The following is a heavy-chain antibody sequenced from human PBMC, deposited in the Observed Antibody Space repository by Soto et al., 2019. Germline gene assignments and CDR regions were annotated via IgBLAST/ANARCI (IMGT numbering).Heavy chain of an antibody. CDR1: GFTFSSYS. CDR2: ISSSSSYI. Sequence: GGSLRLCCAASGFTFSSYSMNWVRQAPGKGLEWVSSISSSSSYIYYADSVKGRFTISRDNAKNSLYLQMNSLRAEDTAVYYCARGGDSSGYYYYYYGMDVWGQGTTVTVSS. V-gene: IGHV3-21*01. J-gene: IGHJ6*02. CDR3: ARGGDSSGYYYYYYGMDV. D-gene: IGHD3-22*01.